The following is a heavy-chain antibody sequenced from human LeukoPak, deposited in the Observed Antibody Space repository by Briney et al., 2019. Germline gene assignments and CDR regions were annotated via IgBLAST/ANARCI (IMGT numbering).Heavy chain of an antibody. J-gene: IGHJ4*02. V-gene: IGHV3-30-3*01. CDR2: TSHDGSNK. CDR1: GFTFSTYA. Sequence: GRSLRLSCEASGFTFSTYAMHWVRQAPGKGLEWVAVTSHDGSNKWYADSVKGRFTISRDNSKNTLYLQMNSLRAEDTAVYYCARDAGGRVYVPSDYWGQGTLVTVPS. CDR3: ARDAGGRVYVPSDY. D-gene: IGHD3-16*01.